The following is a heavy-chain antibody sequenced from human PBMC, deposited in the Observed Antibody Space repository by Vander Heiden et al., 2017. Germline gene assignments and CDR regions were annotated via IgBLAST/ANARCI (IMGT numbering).Heavy chain of an antibody. CDR1: GFTFSSYG. CDR3: ARDGQQLEERVYYYGMDV. CDR2: IWYDGSNK. J-gene: IGHJ6*02. V-gene: IGHV3-33*01. Sequence: QVQLVESGGGVVQPGRSLRLSCAASGFTFSSYGVHWVRQAPGKGLEWVAVIWYDGSNKYYADSVKGRFTISRDNSKNTLYLQMNSLRAEDTAVYYCARDGQQLEERVYYYGMDVWGQGTTVTVSS. D-gene: IGHD6-13*01.